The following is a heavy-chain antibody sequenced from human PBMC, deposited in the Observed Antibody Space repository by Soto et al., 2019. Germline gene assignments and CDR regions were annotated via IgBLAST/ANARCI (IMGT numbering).Heavy chain of an antibody. CDR2: ISISSSDR. J-gene: IGHJ4*01. V-gene: IGHV3-21*06. CDR1: AFTLRTYT. CDR3: VRGMNPLF. Sequence: EVQLVESGGGLVKPGGSLRLSCAASAFTLRTYTMNWVRQAPGKGVEWVSSISISSSDRYYADSVRGRFTISRDNAKNALYLQMNSLRADDTAVYFCVRGMNPLFGGQGTLVTVSS.